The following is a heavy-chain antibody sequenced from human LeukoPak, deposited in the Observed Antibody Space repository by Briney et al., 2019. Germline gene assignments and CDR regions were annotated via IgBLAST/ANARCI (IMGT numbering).Heavy chain of an antibody. Sequence: GASVTVSFTASGYTFTIYGISWVRHAPGQGLELMGWISAYNGNTNYSQTLHGRVTMTTDTSTSTAYMELRSLRSDDTAVYYCARDLSASRGSSGWPTPGFWGQGTLVTVSS. J-gene: IGHJ4*02. V-gene: IGHV1-18*01. CDR2: ISAYNGNT. CDR3: ARDLSASRGSSGWPTPGF. CDR1: GYTFTIYG. D-gene: IGHD6-19*01.